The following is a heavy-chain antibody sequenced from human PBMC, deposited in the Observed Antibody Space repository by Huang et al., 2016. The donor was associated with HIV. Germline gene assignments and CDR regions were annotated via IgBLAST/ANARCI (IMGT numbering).Heavy chain of an antibody. CDR2: INHRGST. V-gene: IGHV4-34*01. J-gene: IGHJ3*02. Sequence: QVQLQQWGAGLLKPSETLSLTCAVYGGSFSGYYWSWIRQSPGKGLEWIGEINHRGSTNSHPSLKSRLTISVDTSKNQFSLKLSSVTAADTAVYYCARERMMSWLDDHDAFDIWGQGTMVTVSS. CDR3: ARERMMSWLDDHDAFDI. CDR1: GGSFSGYY. D-gene: IGHD1-1*01.